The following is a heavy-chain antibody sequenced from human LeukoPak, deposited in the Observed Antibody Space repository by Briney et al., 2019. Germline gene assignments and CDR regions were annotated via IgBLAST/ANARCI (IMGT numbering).Heavy chain of an antibody. J-gene: IGHJ4*02. V-gene: IGHV3-23*01. Sequence: GGSLRLSCAASGFTFSSYGMSWVRQAPGKGLEWVSGISGNGGGTYYADSVKGRFTISRDNSKNTLYLQLNSLRAEDTAVYYCAKGHCSSLNTFDSWGQGTLVAVSS. CDR2: ISGNGGGT. D-gene: IGHD6-13*01. CDR1: GFTFSSYG. CDR3: AKGHCSSLNTFDS.